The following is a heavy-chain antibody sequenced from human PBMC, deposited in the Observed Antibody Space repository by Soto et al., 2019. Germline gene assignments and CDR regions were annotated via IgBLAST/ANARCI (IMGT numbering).Heavy chain of an antibody. J-gene: IGHJ4*02. V-gene: IGHV1-18*01. D-gene: IGHD3-22*01. CDR3: ARAGQYYDSSGYAN. CDR2: ISAYNGNT. CDR1: GYSFATSG. Sequence: QVKLVQSGTEVKQPGASMKVSCKASGYSFATSGISWVRQAPGQGLEWMGWISAYNGNTNYDQKLQDRVTMTTDTATSTADLELRKLRTDETAVYYCARAGQYYDSSGYANWGQGTLVTVSS.